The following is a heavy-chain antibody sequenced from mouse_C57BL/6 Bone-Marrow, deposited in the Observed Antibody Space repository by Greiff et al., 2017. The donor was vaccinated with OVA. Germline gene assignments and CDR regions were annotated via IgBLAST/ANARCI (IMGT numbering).Heavy chain of an antibody. Sequence: QVHVKQSGPELVKPGASVKISCKASGYTFTDYYINWVKQRPGQGLEWIGWIYPGSGSTYYNEKFKGKATLTVDKSSSPAYMLLTSLTSEDSAVYFCARRENWDVIDYRGQGATLTVSS. D-gene: IGHD4-1*01. V-gene: IGHV1-75*01. J-gene: IGHJ2*01. CDR2: IYPGSGST. CDR3: ARRENWDVIDY. CDR1: GYTFTDYY.